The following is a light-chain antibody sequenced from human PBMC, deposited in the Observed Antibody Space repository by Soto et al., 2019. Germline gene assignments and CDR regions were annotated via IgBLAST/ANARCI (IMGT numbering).Light chain of an antibody. CDR2: DVT. CDR3: SSYTTSSTYV. CDR1: SSDVGGYNY. J-gene: IGLJ6*01. V-gene: IGLV2-14*01. Sequence: QSVLTQPASVSGSPGQSITLSCTGTSSDVGGYNYVSWYQQHPGKAPKLMIYDVTNRPSGVSNRFSGSKSGNTASLTISGLQAEDEADYYCSSYTTSSTYVFGTGTQRTGL.